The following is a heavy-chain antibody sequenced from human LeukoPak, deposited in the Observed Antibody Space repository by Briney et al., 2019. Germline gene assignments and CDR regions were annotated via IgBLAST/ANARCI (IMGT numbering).Heavy chain of an antibody. V-gene: IGHV3-23*01. CDR2: ISNSGGST. CDR1: GFTFSRYD. CDR3: AKDSAPAGTDY. Sequence: AGGSLRLSCAASGFTFSRYDMSWVRQAPGKGLEWVSAISNSGGSTYYADSVKGRFTISRDNYKNTLYLQMNSLRADDAAVYYCAKDSAPAGTDYWGQGALVTVSS. D-gene: IGHD6-13*01. J-gene: IGHJ4*02.